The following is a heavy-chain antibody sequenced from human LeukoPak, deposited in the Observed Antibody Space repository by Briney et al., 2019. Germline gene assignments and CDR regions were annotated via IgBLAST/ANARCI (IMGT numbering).Heavy chain of an antibody. D-gene: IGHD6-13*01. Sequence: SETQSLTCTVSGYSINSGYYWGWIRQPPVKGLEWIGSIYRGGNTYYNPSLKSRVTISVDTSKNQFSLKLSSVTAADTAVYYCASISAAGNVDYWGQGTLVPVSS. CDR1: GYSINSGYY. CDR3: ASISAAGNVDY. V-gene: IGHV4-38-2*02. CDR2: IYRGGNT. J-gene: IGHJ4*02.